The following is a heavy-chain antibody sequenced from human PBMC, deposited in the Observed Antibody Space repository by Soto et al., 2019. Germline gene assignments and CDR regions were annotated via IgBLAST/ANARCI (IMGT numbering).Heavy chain of an antibody. D-gene: IGHD4-17*01. CDR3: ARGIKYGAYSRWFDP. Sequence: QVQLLQSGAEVKKPGASVKVSCKASGCTFTSYEINWVRQATGQGLEYLGWMNPDSGKTAYVQKFQGRVTMTWDTSISTAYMELSSLRSEDTAVYFCARGIKYGAYSRWFDPWGQGTLVTVSS. CDR2: MNPDSGKT. J-gene: IGHJ5*02. V-gene: IGHV1-8*01. CDR1: GCTFTSYE.